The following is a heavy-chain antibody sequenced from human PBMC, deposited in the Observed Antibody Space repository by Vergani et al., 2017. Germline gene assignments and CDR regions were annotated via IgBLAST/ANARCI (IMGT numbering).Heavy chain of an antibody. D-gene: IGHD6-6*01. Sequence: EVQLVESGGGLVQPGRSLRLSCAASGFTFDDYAMHWVRQAPGKGLERVSGISWNSGSIGYADSVKGRFTISRDNAKNSLYLQMNSLRAEDTALYYCAKDQLNYYYYGMDVWGQGTTVTVSS. CDR3: AKDQLNYYYYGMDV. V-gene: IGHV3-9*01. CDR1: GFTFDDYA. J-gene: IGHJ6*02. CDR2: ISWNSGSI.